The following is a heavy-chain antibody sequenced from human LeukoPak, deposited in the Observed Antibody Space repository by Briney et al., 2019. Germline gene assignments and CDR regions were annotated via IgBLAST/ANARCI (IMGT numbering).Heavy chain of an antibody. V-gene: IGHV3-23*01. Sequence: GGSLRLSCAASGFTFSSYTMSWVRQAPGKGLEWVSVISGGGGSTYHAASVKGRFTISRDNSKNTLYLQMNSLRAEDTAIYYCAKNFQWEVDYWGQGTLVTVSS. D-gene: IGHD1-26*01. J-gene: IGHJ4*02. CDR1: GFTFSSYT. CDR3: AKNFQWEVDY. CDR2: ISGGGGST.